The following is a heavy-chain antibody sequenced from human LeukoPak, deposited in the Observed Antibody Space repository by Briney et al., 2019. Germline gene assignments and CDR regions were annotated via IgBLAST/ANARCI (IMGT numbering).Heavy chain of an antibody. CDR3: TRVGYIDEGIDY. Sequence: GGSLRLSCVVSGFTFSNFWMSWVRQAPGKGPEWVANIKQDGSKKSYVDSVKGRFTISRDNAKNSLYLQMNSLRAEDTAIYYCTRVGYIDEGIDYWGQGTLVTVSS. J-gene: IGHJ4*02. D-gene: IGHD5-24*01. CDR2: IKQDGSKK. CDR1: GFTFSNFW. V-gene: IGHV3-7*04.